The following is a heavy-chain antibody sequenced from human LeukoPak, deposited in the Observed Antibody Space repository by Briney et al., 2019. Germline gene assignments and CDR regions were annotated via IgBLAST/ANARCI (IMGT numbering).Heavy chain of an antibody. CDR1: GGSFSGYY. D-gene: IGHD3-22*01. J-gene: IGHJ4*02. CDR2: INHSGSI. Sequence: SETLSLTCAVYGGSFSGYYWSWIRQPPGKGLEWIGEINHSGSINYNPSLKSRVTISVDTSKNQFSLKLSSVTAADTAVYYCARGANYYDSSGYYIAAGFDYWGQGTLVTVSS. V-gene: IGHV4-34*01. CDR3: ARGANYYDSSGYYIAAGFDY.